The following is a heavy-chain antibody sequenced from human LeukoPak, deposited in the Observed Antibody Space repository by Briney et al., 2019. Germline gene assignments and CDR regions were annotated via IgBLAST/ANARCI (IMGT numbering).Heavy chain of an antibody. CDR3: ARDSISISLNA. J-gene: IGHJ4*02. Sequence: GGSLRLSCAASGFTLSSHWMSWIRQAPGKGLEWVSYISSSGSTIYYADSVKGRFTISRDNAKNSLYLQMNSLRAEDTAVYYCARDSISISLNAWGQGTLVTVSS. CDR2: ISSSGSTI. CDR1: GFTLSSHW. V-gene: IGHV3-11*01.